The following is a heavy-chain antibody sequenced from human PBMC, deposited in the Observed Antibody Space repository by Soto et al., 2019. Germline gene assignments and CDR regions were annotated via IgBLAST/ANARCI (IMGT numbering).Heavy chain of an antibody. CDR2: IWNDGSKQ. CDR3: ARDDDFEANAIDL. J-gene: IGHJ5*02. Sequence: QVQMVESGGGVVQPGRSLRLSCVASGFTFSRYGMHWVRQAPCKGLEWVAVIWNDGSKQVYDDSVKGRFTISRDNSKHTLYLEMDSLRDEDTSVYYCARDDDFEANAIDLWGQGTLVTVSS. V-gene: IGHV3-33*01. CDR1: GFTFSRYG. D-gene: IGHD2-21*02.